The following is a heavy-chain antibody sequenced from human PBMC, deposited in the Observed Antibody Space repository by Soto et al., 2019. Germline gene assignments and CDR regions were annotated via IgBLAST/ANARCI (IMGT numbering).Heavy chain of an antibody. CDR3: TRDGMALAGTFDY. CDR2: ISAYNANT. CDR1: GYSFYSYG. Sequence: ASVKVSCKASGYSFYSYGISWVRQAPGQGLEWMGWISAYNANTNYAQKFQGRVTLTTDTSTDTAYMELRSLTSDDTAVYYCTRDGMALAGTFDYWGQGTLVTVSS. V-gene: IGHV1-18*01. D-gene: IGHD6-19*01. J-gene: IGHJ4*02.